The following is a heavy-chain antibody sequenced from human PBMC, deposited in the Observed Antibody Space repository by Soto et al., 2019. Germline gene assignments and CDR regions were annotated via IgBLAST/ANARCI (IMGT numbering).Heavy chain of an antibody. CDR2: ISWNGGSR. D-gene: IGHD4-17*01. CDR3: ANVLFLTIRRQPTSSLDS. J-gene: IGHJ5*01. Sequence: RHVLGKGKEWVSGISWNGGSRGYADSVQGRFTISRDNAKNSLYLQMNSLKPEDTALYYCANVLFLTIRRQPTSSLDS. V-gene: IGHV3-9*01.